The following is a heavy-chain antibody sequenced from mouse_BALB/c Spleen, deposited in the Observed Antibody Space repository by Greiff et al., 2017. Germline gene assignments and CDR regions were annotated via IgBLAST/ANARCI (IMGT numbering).Heavy chain of an antibody. CDR3: VKGSSYGRV. V-gene: IGHV10-1*02. J-gene: IGHJ1*01. CDR1: GFTFNTYA. Sequence: EAGGGLVQPKGSLKLSCAASGFTFNTYAMNWVRQAPGKGLEWVARIRSKSNNYATYYADSVKDRFTISRDDSQSMLYLQMNNLKTEDTAMYYCVKGSSYGRVWGAGTTVTVSS. D-gene: IGHD1-1*01. CDR2: IRSKSNNYAT.